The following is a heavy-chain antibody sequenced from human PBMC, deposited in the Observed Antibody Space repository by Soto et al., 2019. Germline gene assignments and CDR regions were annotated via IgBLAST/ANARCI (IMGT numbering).Heavy chain of an antibody. Sequence: QVQLVESGGGVVQPGRSLRLSCAASGFTFSSYAMHWVRQAPGKGLEWVAVILDDGSSKYYADSVKGRFTISRDNSKNTLYVQMNSLRAEDTAVYYCARSAGMIGYYYAMDVWGQGTTVTVSS. CDR1: GFTFSSYA. D-gene: IGHD3-22*01. V-gene: IGHV3-30-3*01. CDR2: ILDDGSSK. J-gene: IGHJ6*02. CDR3: ARSAGMIGYYYAMDV.